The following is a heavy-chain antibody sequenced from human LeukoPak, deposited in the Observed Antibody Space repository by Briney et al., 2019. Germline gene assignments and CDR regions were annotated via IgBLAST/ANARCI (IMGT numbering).Heavy chain of an antibody. CDR1: GFTFPSSA. J-gene: IGHJ5*02. V-gene: IGHV1-58*02. CDR3: AATLYSGSYYNWFDP. CDR2: IVVGSGNT. Sequence: SVKVSCKASGFTFPSSAMQWVRQARGQRLEWIGWIVVGSGNTNYAQKFQERVTITRDMSTSTAYMELSSLRPEDTAVYYCAATLYSGSYYNWFDPWGQGTLVTVSS. D-gene: IGHD1-26*01.